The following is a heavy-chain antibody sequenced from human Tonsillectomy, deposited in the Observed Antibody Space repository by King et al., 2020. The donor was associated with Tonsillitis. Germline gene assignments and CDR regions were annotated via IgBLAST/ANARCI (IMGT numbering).Heavy chain of an antibody. CDR2: ISWNSGSI. J-gene: IGHJ6*02. CDR3: AKDRRPYGMDV. CDR1: GFTFDDYT. V-gene: IGHV3-9*01. Sequence: VQLVESGGGLVQPGRSLRLSCVASGFTFDDYTMHWVRQAPGKGLEWVSSISWNSGSIDYVDSVKGRFTISRDNAKNSLYLQMNSLRGEDTALYYCAKDRRPYGMDVWGQGTTVTVPS.